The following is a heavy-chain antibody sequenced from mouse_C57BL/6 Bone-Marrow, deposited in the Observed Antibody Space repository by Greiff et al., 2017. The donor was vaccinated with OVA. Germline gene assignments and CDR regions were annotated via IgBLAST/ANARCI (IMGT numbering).Heavy chain of an antibody. V-gene: IGHV1-19*01. Sequence: VQLQQSGPVLVKPGASVKMSCKASGYTFTDYYMNWVKQSHGKSLEWIGVINPYNGGTSYNQKFKGKATLTVDKSSSTAYMELNSLTSEDSAVYYCAREKYGSTFAYWGQGTLVTVSA. CDR3: AREKYGSTFAY. D-gene: IGHD5-1-1*01. CDR2: INPYNGGT. CDR1: GYTFTDYY. J-gene: IGHJ3*01.